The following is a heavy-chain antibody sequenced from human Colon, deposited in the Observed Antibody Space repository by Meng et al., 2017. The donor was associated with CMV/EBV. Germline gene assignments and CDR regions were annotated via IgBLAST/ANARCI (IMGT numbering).Heavy chain of an antibody. CDR3: ATDYGDYYFDR. D-gene: IGHD4-17*01. CDR1: GGSISSSTYY. Sequence: QQAESGHGLVKPSGTLALTCTVFGGSISSSTYYWGWNRQPPGKGLEWIGNIYYSGYTYYNPSLKSRLNISVDTSKNPFSLKLTSVTAADTAVYYCATDYGDYYFDRWGQGTLVTVSS. CDR2: IYYSGYT. J-gene: IGHJ4*02. V-gene: IGHV4-39*07.